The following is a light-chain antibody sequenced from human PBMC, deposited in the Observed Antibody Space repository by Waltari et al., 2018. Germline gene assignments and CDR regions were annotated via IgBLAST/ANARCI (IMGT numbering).Light chain of an antibody. V-gene: IGLV2-23*01. CDR3: CSFAGSSPHVV. CDR2: EST. CDR1: SSDVGTYNL. J-gene: IGLJ2*01. Sequence: QSALTQPASVSGSPGQSITISCTGTSSDVGTYNLVSWYQLHPGKAPKLIIYESTKRPSGVSRRLSGSKSGNTASLTISGLQAEDEADYYCCSFAGSSPHVVFGGGTKLTVL.